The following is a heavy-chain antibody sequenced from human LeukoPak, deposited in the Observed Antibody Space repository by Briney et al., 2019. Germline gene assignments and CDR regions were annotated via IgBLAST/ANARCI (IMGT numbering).Heavy chain of an antibody. V-gene: IGHV3-23*01. D-gene: IGHD2-15*01. CDR3: AKDWARYCSGGSCLRGSYFDY. CDR1: GFTFSSYA. Sequence: GGSLRLSCAASGFTFSSYAMSWVRQAPGKGLEWVSAISGSGGSTYYADSVKGRLTISRDNSKNTLYLQMNSLRAEDTAVYYCAKDWARYCSGGSCLRGSYFDYWGQGTLVTVSS. J-gene: IGHJ4*02. CDR2: ISGSGGST.